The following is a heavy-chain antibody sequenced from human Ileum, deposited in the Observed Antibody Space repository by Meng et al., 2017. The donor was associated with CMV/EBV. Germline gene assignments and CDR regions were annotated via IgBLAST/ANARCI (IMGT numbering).Heavy chain of an antibody. CDR1: GFTFDDYA. V-gene: IGHV3-9*01. D-gene: IGHD6-19*01. Sequence: SLKISCAASGFTFDDYAMHWVRQAPGKGLEWVSRSSGNRGSIGYADSEKGRFTISRDNAKNSLYLQMNSLRAEDTALYYCTKEMSVAGGRRKDYGMDVWGQGTTVTVSS. J-gene: IGHJ6*02. CDR2: SSGNRGSI. CDR3: TKEMSVAGGRRKDYGMDV.